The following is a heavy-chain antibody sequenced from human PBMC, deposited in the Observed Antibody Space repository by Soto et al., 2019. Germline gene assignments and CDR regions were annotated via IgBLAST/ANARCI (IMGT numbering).Heavy chain of an antibody. Sequence: PSQTLXLTCAISGDSVSSNSVTWNWIRQSPSRGLVWLGRTYYRSKWYNDYAESVKSRITINPDTSKNQFSLQLNSVTPEDTAVYYCAREAVGPRNGYDHYGMDVWGQGTTVTSP. CDR3: AREAVGPRNGYDHYGMDV. CDR1: GDSVSSNSVT. J-gene: IGHJ6*02. V-gene: IGHV6-1*01. D-gene: IGHD5-12*01. CDR2: TYYRSKWYN.